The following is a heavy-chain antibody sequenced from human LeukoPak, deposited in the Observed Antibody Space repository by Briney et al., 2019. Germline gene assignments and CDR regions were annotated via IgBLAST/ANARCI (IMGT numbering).Heavy chain of an antibody. CDR1: GFTFSSYW. J-gene: IGHJ4*02. CDR2: IKQDGSEK. Sequence: WGSLRLSCAAPGFTFSSYWMSWGRQGPGKGLEWVANIKQDGSEKNYVDSVKGRFTISRDDAKNSLYLQMNSLRAEDTAVYYCAGGGYCNCTSCYTTLYYFDYWGQGTLVTVSS. D-gene: IGHD2-2*02. CDR3: AGGGYCNCTSCYTTLYYFDY. V-gene: IGHV3-7*02.